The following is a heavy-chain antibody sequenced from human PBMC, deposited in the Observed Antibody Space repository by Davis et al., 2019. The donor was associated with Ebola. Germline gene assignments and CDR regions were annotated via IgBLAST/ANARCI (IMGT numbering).Heavy chain of an antibody. J-gene: IGHJ4*02. D-gene: IGHD6-19*01. CDR1: GFTFSSYG. CDR2: IWYDGSNK. CDR3: AKSGSGWYKWDY. Sequence: GESLKISCAASGFTFSSYGMHWVRQAPGKGLEWVAVIWYDGSNKYYADSVKGRFTISRDNSKNTLYLQMNSLRAEDTAVYYCAKSGSGWYKWDYWGQGTLVTVSS. V-gene: IGHV3-33*06.